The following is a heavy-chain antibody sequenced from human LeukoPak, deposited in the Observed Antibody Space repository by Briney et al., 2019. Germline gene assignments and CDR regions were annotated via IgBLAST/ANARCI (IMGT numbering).Heavy chain of an antibody. J-gene: IGHJ5*02. CDR3: ARYSETVAGRSRWFDP. V-gene: IGHV4-59*01. CDR2: IYYTGSI. CDR1: GGSISRNY. Sequence: SETLSLTCTVSGGSISRNYWSWIRKPPGKGLQWIGYIYYTGSINYNPSLKSRVTISVDTSKNQFSLRLSSVTAADTAVYYCARYSETVAGRSRWFDPWGQGTLVTVSS. D-gene: IGHD6-19*01.